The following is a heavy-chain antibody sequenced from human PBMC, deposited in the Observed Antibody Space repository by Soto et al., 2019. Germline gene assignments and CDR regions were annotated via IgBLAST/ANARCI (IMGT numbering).Heavy chain of an antibody. CDR3: ARDFSGIAAAGTLDY. CDR1: GFTFSNYD. Sequence: RLSCAASGFTFSNYDMHWVRQATGKGLEWVSAIGTAGDPYYPGSVKGRFTISRENAKNSLYLQMNSLRAGDTAVYYCARDFSGIAAAGTLDYWGQGTLVTVSS. CDR2: IGTAGDP. J-gene: IGHJ4*02. D-gene: IGHD6-13*01. V-gene: IGHV3-13*05.